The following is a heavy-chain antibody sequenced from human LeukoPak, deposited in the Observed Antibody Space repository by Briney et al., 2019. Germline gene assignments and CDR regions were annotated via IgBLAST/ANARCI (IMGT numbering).Heavy chain of an antibody. CDR2: INHSGST. V-gene: IGHV4-34*01. CDR1: GGSFSGYY. D-gene: IGHD6-19*01. Sequence: SETLSLTCAVYGGSFSGYYWSWIRQPPGKGLEWIGEINHSGSTNYNPSLKSRVTISVDTSKNQFSLKLSSVTAADTAVYYCARGLVGYSSGWYGGGGFQHWGQATLVTVSS. CDR3: ARGLVGYSSGWYGGGGFQH. J-gene: IGHJ1*01.